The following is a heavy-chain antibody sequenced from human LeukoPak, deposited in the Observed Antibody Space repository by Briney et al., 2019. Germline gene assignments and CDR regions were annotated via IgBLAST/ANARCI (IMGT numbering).Heavy chain of an antibody. CDR1: GFTFSSYD. V-gene: IGHV3-13*01. CDR3: ARDLSDGSGSHGAFDI. J-gene: IGHJ3*02. Sequence: GGSLRLSCAASGFTFSSYDMHWVRQATGKGLEWVSAIGTAGDTYCPGSVKGRFTISRENAKNSLYLQMNSLRAGDTAVYYCARDLSDGSGSHGAFDIWGQGTMVTVSS. D-gene: IGHD3-10*01. CDR2: IGTAGDT.